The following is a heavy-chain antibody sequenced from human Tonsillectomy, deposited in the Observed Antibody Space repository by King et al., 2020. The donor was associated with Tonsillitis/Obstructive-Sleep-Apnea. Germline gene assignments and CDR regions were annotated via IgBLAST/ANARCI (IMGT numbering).Heavy chain of an antibody. CDR1: GFTVSSNY. V-gene: IGHV3-53*01. D-gene: IGHD6-19*01. CDR3: ARDPIAVAGHYYYYYGMDV. Sequence: VQLVESGGGLIQPGGSLRLSCAASGFTVSSNYMSWVRQAPGKGLELVSVIYSGGSTYYADSVKGRFTISRDNSKNTLYLQMNSLRAEDTAVYYCARDPIAVAGHYYYYYGMDVWGQGTTVTVSS. CDR2: IYSGGST. J-gene: IGHJ6*02.